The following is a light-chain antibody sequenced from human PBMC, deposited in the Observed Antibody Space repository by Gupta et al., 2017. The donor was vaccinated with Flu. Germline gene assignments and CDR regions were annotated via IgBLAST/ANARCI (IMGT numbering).Light chain of an antibody. CDR3: QQYDSWPLT. CDR1: QSVDRN. V-gene: IGKV3-15*01. Sequence: EIVMTQSPATLSVSPGERATLSCRASQSVDRNIAWYQQKPGQAPRLLIYFASTRAAGIPARFSGSEYGAEFTLTISSPQSEDFAIYYCQQYDSWPLTFGGGTKVEIK. J-gene: IGKJ4*01. CDR2: FAS.